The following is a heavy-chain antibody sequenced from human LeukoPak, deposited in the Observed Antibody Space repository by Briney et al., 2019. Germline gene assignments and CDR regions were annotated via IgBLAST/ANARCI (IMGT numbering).Heavy chain of an antibody. CDR3: ARDSQLEPEYYFDY. J-gene: IGHJ4*02. D-gene: IGHD1-1*01. CDR2: ISAYNGNT. Sequence: WISAYNGNTNYAQKLQRRVTMTTDTSTSTAYMELRSLRSDDTAVYYCARDSQLEPEYYFDYWGQGTLVTVSS. V-gene: IGHV1-18*01.